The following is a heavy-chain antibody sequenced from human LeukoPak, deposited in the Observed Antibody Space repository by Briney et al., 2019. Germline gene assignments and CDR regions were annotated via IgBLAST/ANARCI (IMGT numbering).Heavy chain of an antibody. CDR2: VSYSGST. Sequence: PSETLSLTCTVSEGSFSNYYWSWLRQSPGKGLEWIGYVSYSGSTNYNPSLRSRVTISVDTTKNKLSLWLRSVTAAETAVYYCARGDNSAYSRGAFHIWGQGTMVTVSS. D-gene: IGHD2-21*01. V-gene: IGHV4-59*01. CDR1: EGSFSNYY. J-gene: IGHJ3*02. CDR3: ARGDNSAYSRGAFHI.